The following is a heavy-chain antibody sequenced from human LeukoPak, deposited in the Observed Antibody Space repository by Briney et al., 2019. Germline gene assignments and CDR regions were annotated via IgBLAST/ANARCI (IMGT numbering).Heavy chain of an antibody. CDR1: GYTFTSNY. CDR2: IYPRDGST. CDR3: ARDQEGFDY. J-gene: IGHJ4*02. V-gene: IGHV1-46*01. Sequence: ASVKVSCKASGYTFTSNYIHWVRQAPGQGLVWMGMIYPRDGSTSYAQKFQGRVTVIRDTSTSTVHMELSGLRSEDTAVYYCARDQEGFDYWGQGTLVTVSS.